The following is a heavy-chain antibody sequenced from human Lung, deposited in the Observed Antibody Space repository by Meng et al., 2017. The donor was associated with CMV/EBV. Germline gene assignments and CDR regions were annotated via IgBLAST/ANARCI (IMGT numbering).Heavy chain of an antibody. Sequence: ASVKVSXKASGYTLTNYYIHWVRQAPGQGLEWMGIINPSDNTTIYAQKFQGRVTMTRDTSTSTVYMELSSLRSDDTALYYCARDLGYSSSWYFQYYFDCWGQGTXVXVSS. D-gene: IGHD6-13*01. CDR2: INPSDNTT. V-gene: IGHV1-46*01. J-gene: IGHJ4*02. CDR3: ARDLGYSSSWYFQYYFDC. CDR1: GYTLTNYY.